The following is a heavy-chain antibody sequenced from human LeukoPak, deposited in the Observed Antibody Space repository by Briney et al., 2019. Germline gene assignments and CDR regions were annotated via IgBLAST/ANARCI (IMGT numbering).Heavy chain of an antibody. CDR2: ISSSGTGI. J-gene: IGHJ4*02. CDR1: GFTFSDYY. Sequence: GGSLRLSCAASGFTFSDYYMSWIRQAPGKGLEWVSYISSSGTGIYYADSVKGRFTISRDNAKNSLYLQMNSLRVEDTAVYYRARSVSYYDSSGLDYWGQGTLVTVSS. D-gene: IGHD3-22*01. V-gene: IGHV3-11*04. CDR3: ARSVSYYDSSGLDY.